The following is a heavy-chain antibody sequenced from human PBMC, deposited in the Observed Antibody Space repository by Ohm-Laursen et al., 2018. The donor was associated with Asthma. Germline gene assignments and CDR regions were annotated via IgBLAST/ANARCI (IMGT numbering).Heavy chain of an antibody. V-gene: IGHV1-2*06. Sequence: GSSVKVSCKASGYTFTGYYMHWVRQAPGQGLEWMGRINPNSGGTNYAQKFQGRVTMTRDTSISTAYMELSRLRSDDTAVYYCARGGITGRNWFDPWGQGTLVTVS. CDR2: INPNSGGT. CDR3: ARGGITGRNWFDP. J-gene: IGHJ5*02. CDR1: GYTFTGYY. D-gene: IGHD1-20*01.